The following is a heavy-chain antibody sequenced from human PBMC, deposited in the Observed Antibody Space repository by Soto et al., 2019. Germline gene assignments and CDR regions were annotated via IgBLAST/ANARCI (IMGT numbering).Heavy chain of an antibody. CDR3: ARDRSSGYSYGYGIGFWFDP. Sequence: QVQLVQSGAEVKKPGSSVKVSCKASGGTFSSYAISWVRQSPGQGLEWMGGIIPIFGTANYAQKSQGRVTITADESTSTADMELSSLRSEHTAVYYCARDRSSGYSYGYGIGFWFDPWGQGTLVTVSS. V-gene: IGHV1-69*01. CDR2: IIPIFGTA. J-gene: IGHJ5*02. CDR1: GGTFSSYA. D-gene: IGHD5-18*01.